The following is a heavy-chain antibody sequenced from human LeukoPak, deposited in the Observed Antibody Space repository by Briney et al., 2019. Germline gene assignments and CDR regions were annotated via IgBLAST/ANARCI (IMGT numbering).Heavy chain of an antibody. J-gene: IGHJ4*02. CDR3: ARASEVVVAATFDY. V-gene: IGHV4-59*12. Sequence: SETLSLTCTVSGGSISSYYWSWIRQPPGKGLEWIGYIYYSGSTNYNPSLKSRVTISVDTSKNQFSLKPSSVTAADTAVYYCARASEVVVAATFDYWGQGTLVTVSS. CDR1: GGSISSYY. CDR2: IYYSGST. D-gene: IGHD2-15*01.